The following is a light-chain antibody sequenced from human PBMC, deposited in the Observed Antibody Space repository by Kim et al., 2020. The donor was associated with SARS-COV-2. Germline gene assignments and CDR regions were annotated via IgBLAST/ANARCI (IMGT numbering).Light chain of an antibody. J-gene: IGLJ1*01. V-gene: IGLV2-14*03. CDR2: DVS. CDR3: SSYTSSSTLV. Sequence: GHSITISCTGTSSDVCVYNYVSWYQQHPGKAPKLMFYDVSNRPSGVSNRFSGSKSGNTASLTISGLQAEDEADYYCSSYTSSSTLVFGTGTKVTVL. CDR1: SSDVCVYNY.